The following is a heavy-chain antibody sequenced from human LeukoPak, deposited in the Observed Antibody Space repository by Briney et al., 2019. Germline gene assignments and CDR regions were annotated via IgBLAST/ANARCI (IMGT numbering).Heavy chain of an antibody. CDR3: ARGSRFDY. CDR1: GGSISSYY. CDR2: IYYSGST. Sequence: SETLSLTCTVSGGSISSYYWSWIRQPPGKGLEWIGYIYYSGSTNYNPSLKSRVTISVDTSKNQFSLKLSSVTAADTAVYYCARGSRFDYWGQGTLVTVSS. V-gene: IGHV4-59*01. J-gene: IGHJ4*02. D-gene: IGHD3-10*01.